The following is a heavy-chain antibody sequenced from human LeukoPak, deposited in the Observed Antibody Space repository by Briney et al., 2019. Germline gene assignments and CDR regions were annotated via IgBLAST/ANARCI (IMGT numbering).Heavy chain of an antibody. CDR3: ARDNYDSSGYYFD. D-gene: IGHD3-22*01. Sequence: GGSLRLSCAASGFTFSSYVMSWVRQAPGKGLEWVSDISGSGTTTYYADSVKGRFTISRDNAKNSLYLQMNSLRAEDTAVYYCARDNYDSSGYYFDWGQGTLVTVSS. J-gene: IGHJ4*02. CDR2: ISGSGTTT. CDR1: GFTFSSYV. V-gene: IGHV3-48*03.